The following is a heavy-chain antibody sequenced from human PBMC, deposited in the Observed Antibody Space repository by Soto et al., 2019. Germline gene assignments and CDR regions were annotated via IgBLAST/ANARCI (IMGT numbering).Heavy chain of an antibody. D-gene: IGHD3-16*01. CDR3: ARAGDVITFLKNFGY. J-gene: IGHJ4*02. CDR1: GYTFTHYY. CDR2: INPSGGTT. V-gene: IGHV1-46*01. Sequence: QVQLVQSGAEVKRPGASVKVSCTASGYTFTHYYIHWVRQIPGQGLAWMGMINPSGGTTTYAQRFQGKVAITRDTSPSAVYSELSSLKSADTSAFYCARAGDVITFLKNFGYWGEGTLVTVAS.